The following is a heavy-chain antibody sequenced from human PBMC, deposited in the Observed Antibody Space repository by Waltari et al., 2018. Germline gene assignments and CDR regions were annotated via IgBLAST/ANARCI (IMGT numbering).Heavy chain of an antibody. V-gene: IGHV4-38-2*01. D-gene: IGHD7-27*01. CDR3: AAFLPDWGRGTDY. CDR2: IYHNGNT. Sequence: QVKLQESGPGLVKPSETLSLTCAVSGHSVSSTYYWGWIRQSPGKGLEWIASIYHNGNTYYDTSLKSRVRLSLDTSKNRFSLNLRSVTAADTALYYCAAFLPDWGRGTDYWGQGILITVSS. CDR1: GHSVSSTYY. J-gene: IGHJ4*02.